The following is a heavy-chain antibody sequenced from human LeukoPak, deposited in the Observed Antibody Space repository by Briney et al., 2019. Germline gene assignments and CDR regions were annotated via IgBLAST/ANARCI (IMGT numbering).Heavy chain of an antibody. CDR2: MNPNSGNT. Sequence: ASVKVSCKASGYTFTSYDINWVRQATGQGLEWMGWMNPNSGNTGYAQKFQGRVAMTKNTSISTAYMELSSLRSDDTAVYYCARGPIGSFVDYWGQGTLVTDSS. CDR1: GYTFTSYD. J-gene: IGHJ4*02. V-gene: IGHV1-8*01. CDR3: ARGPIGSFVDY. D-gene: IGHD6-13*01.